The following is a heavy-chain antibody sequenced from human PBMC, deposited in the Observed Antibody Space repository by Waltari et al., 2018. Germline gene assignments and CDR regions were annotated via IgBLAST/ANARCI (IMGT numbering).Heavy chain of an antibody. CDR2: KNEDGSEK. Sequence: EVQLVESGGGLVQPGGSLSLSCAASGFTFNGHWMTWVRQAPGKGLEWVANKNEDGSEKRYMDSVKGRFTISRDNARNSLYLQMNSLRAEDTAVYYCARCHWTWLDPWGQGTLVTVSS. V-gene: IGHV3-7*01. J-gene: IGHJ5*02. CDR3: ARCHWTWLDP. CDR1: GFTFNGHW. D-gene: IGHD3-3*01.